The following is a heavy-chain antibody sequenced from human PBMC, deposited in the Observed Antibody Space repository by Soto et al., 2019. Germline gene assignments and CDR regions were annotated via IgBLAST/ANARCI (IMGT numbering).Heavy chain of an antibody. Sequence: GGSLRLSCAASGFTFSSYGMHWVRQAPGKGLEWVAVIWYDGSNKYYADSVKGRFTISRDNSKNTLYLQMNSLRAEDTAVYYCARNLISTRYYYGMDVWGQGTTVTVSS. D-gene: IGHD2-2*01. CDR3: ARNLISTRYYYGMDV. CDR2: IWYDGSNK. J-gene: IGHJ6*02. V-gene: IGHV3-33*01. CDR1: GFTFSSYG.